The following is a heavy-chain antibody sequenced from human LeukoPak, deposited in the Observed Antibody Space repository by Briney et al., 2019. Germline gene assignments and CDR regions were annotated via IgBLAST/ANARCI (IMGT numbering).Heavy chain of an antibody. J-gene: IGHJ4*02. V-gene: IGHV3-23*01. CDR2: ISGSGGST. CDR3: AKDPRNGYYGSGTYGDY. CDR1: GFTFSSYA. D-gene: IGHD3-10*01. Sequence: GGSLRLSCAASGFTFSSYAMSWVRQAPGKGLEWVSAISGSGGSTYYADSVKGRFTISRDNSKNTLYLQMNSLRAEDTAVYYCAKDPRNGYYGSGTYGDYWGQGTLVTVSS.